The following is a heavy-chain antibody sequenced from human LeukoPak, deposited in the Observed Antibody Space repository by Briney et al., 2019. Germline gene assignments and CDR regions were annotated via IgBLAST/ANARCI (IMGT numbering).Heavy chain of an antibody. D-gene: IGHD6-19*01. CDR3: AESRRVSKYSSGWYYFDY. CDR2: ISGSGGST. V-gene: IGHV3-23*01. Sequence: GGSLRLSCAASGFTFSSYAMSWVRQAPGKGLEWVSAISGSGGSTYYADSVKGRFTISRDNSKNTLYLQMNSLRAEDTAVYYCAESRRVSKYSSGWYYFDYWGQGTLVTVSS. CDR1: GFTFSSYA. J-gene: IGHJ4*02.